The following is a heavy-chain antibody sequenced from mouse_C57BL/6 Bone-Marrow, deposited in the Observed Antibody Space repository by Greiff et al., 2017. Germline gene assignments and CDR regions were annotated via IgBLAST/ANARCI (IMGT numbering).Heavy chain of an antibody. CDR2: IYWDDDK. J-gene: IGHJ3*01. D-gene: IGHD2-4*01. V-gene: IGHV8-12*01. CDR1: GFSLSTSGMG. Sequence: QVTLKECGPGILQSSQTLSLTCSFSGFSLSTSGMGVSWIRQPSGKGLEWLAHIYWDDDKRYNPSLKSRLTISKDTSRNQVFLKITSVDTADTATYYCARVYYDYDRGFAYWGQGTLVTVSA. CDR3: ARVYYDYDRGFAY.